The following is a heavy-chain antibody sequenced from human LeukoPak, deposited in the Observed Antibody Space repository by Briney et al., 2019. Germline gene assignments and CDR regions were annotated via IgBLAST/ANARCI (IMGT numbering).Heavy chain of an antibody. CDR3: ARGVGATISYYHYYIDV. Sequence: ASVKVSCKAFGYTFTGYWMHWVRQAPGQGPEWMGVISPSGGSTIYAQKFKGRVTLTRDTSISTVYMELSSLRSEDTAVYYCARGVGATISYYHYYIDVWGKGTTVTVSS. J-gene: IGHJ6*03. CDR2: ISPSGGST. D-gene: IGHD1-26*01. V-gene: IGHV1-46*01. CDR1: GYTFTGYW.